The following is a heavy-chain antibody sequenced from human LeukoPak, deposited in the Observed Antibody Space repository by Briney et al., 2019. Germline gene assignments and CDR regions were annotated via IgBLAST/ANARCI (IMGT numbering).Heavy chain of an antibody. CDR3: ARGSLMGWFGESHYFDY. D-gene: IGHD3-10*01. V-gene: IGHV3-33*01. Sequence: GGSLRLSCAAPGFTFSSYGMHWVRQAPGKGLEWVAVIWYDGSNKYYADSVKGRFTISRDNSKNTLYLQMNSLRAEDTAVYYCARGSLMGWFGESHYFDYWGQGTLVTVSS. CDR1: GFTFSSYG. J-gene: IGHJ4*02. CDR2: IWYDGSNK.